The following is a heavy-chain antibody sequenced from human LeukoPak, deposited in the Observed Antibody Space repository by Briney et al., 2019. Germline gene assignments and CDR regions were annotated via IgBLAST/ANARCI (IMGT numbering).Heavy chain of an antibody. CDR3: AKGLAAMPKPRTVWDY. D-gene: IGHD6-13*01. CDR2: ISGSGGST. Sequence: QPGGSLRLSCAASGFTFSSYAMSWVRQAPGKGLGWVSAISGSGGSTYYADSVKGRFTISRDNSKNTLYLQMNSLRAEDTAVYYCAKGLAAMPKPRTVWDYWGQGTLVTVSS. CDR1: GFTFSSYA. V-gene: IGHV3-23*01. J-gene: IGHJ4*02.